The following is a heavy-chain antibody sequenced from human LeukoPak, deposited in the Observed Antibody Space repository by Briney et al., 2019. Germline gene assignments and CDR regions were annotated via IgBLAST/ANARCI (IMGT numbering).Heavy chain of an antibody. D-gene: IGHD1-26*01. CDR3: ARWANFRGMEPHYLDL. CDR2: VYYTGDT. CDR1: GGSITSDY. J-gene: IGHJ4*02. Sequence: SETLSLTCTVSGGSITSDYWSWIRQPPGKGLEWIGYVYYTGDTRYRSSLESRVTISVDTSKTHLSLKMTSVTAADTGVYFRARWANFRGMEPHYLDLWGQGTLVTVSS. V-gene: IGHV4-59*01.